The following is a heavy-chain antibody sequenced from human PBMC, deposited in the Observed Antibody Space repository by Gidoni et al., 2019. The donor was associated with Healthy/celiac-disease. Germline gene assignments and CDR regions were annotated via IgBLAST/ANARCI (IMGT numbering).Heavy chain of an antibody. V-gene: IGHV3-21*01. Sequence: EVQLVESGGGLVKPGGSLRLSCASSGFTFSSYSMNWVRQAPGKGLAWVSSISRSSSYIYYADSVKGRFTISRDNAKNSLYLQMNSLRAEDTAVYYCARGLDSRTWNFDYWGQGTLVTVSS. J-gene: IGHJ4*02. D-gene: IGHD6-13*01. CDR3: ARGLDSRTWNFDY. CDR1: GFTFSSYS. CDR2: ISRSSSYI.